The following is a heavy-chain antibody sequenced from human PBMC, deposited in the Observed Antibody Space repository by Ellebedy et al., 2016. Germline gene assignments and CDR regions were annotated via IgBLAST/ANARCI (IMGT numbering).Heavy chain of an antibody. CDR1: GYSFTSYW. V-gene: IGHV5-51*01. J-gene: IGHJ4*02. CDR3: ARPEGISSGSLDY. CDR2: IYPGDSDT. Sequence: GGSLRLSXKGSGYSFTSYWIGWVRQMPGKGLEWMGIIYPGDSDTRYSPSFQGQVTISADKSISTAYLQWSSLKASDTAMYYCARPEGISSGSLDYWGQGTLVTVSS. D-gene: IGHD6-19*01.